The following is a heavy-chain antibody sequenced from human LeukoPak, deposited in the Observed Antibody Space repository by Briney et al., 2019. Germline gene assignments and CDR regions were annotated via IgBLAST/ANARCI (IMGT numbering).Heavy chain of an antibody. D-gene: IGHD4-17*01. Sequence: GGSLRLSCEGSGFTFSNYWMGWVRQAPGKGLQWVANIKTDGSEKYYVDSVKGRFTISRDNAKNSLYLQMNSLRAEDTAVYYCARGTTTVIPPDAFDIWGQGTMVTVSS. CDR1: GFTFSNYW. J-gene: IGHJ3*02. CDR2: IKTDGSEK. V-gene: IGHV3-7*04. CDR3: ARGTTTVIPPDAFDI.